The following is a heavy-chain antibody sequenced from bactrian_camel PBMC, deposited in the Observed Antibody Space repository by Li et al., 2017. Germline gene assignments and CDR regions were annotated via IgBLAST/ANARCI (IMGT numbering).Heavy chain of an antibody. D-gene: IGHD6*01. V-gene: IGHV3-2*01. CDR1: GFTFSTYY. Sequence: HVQLVESGGALVQPGGSLRLSCAASGFTFSTYYISWVRQAPGKGLEWVSSSYSDGSNTYYADSVKGRFTISRDNAKNTVYLQMSSLKSEDTALYCCAGGTWYSSGRFAYWGQGTQVTVS. J-gene: IGHJ6*01. CDR3: AGGTWYSSGRFAY. CDR2: SYSDGSNT.